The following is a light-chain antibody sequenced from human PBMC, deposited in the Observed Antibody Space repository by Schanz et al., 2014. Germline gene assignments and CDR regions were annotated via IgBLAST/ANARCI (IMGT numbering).Light chain of an antibody. Sequence: EIVLTQSPGALSLSPGDRATLSCRASQSVSSNLAWYQQKPGQAPRLLIYGASSRATGIPDRFSGSGSGTDFTLTISRLEPEDFAVYYCHQYGTSWWTFGQGTKVEVK. J-gene: IGKJ1*01. CDR3: HQYGTSWWT. V-gene: IGKV3-20*01. CDR1: QSVSSN. CDR2: GAS.